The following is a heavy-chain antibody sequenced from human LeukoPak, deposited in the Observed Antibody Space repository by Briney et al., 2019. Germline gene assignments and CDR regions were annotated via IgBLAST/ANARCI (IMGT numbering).Heavy chain of an antibody. CDR3: TRRRFHYYNSSGYYSRPQRTFDI. J-gene: IGHJ3*02. CDR2: INHSGNS. D-gene: IGHD3-22*01. Sequence: NPSETLSLTCAVYGGSFSGYYWTWIRQPPGKGLEWIGEINHSGNSDYNPSLKSRVAISVDTSKNQFALKLSSVTAADTALYYCTRRRFHYYNSSGYYSRPQRTFDIWGQGTMVTVSS. CDR1: GGSFSGYY. V-gene: IGHV4-34*01.